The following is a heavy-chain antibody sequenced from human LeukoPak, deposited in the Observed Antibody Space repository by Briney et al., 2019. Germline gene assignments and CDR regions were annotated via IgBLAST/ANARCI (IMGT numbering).Heavy chain of an antibody. CDR2: IYYSGST. CDR3: ARQERYYDFWSGYSTPYYFDY. J-gene: IGHJ4*02. V-gene: IGHV4-39*01. D-gene: IGHD3-3*01. CDR1: GGSTSSSSYY. Sequence: SETLSLTCTVSGGSTSSSSYYWGWIRQPPGKGLEWIGSIYYSGSTYYNPSLKSRVTISVDTSKNQFSLKLSSVTAADTAVYYCARQERYYDFWSGYSTPYYFDYWGQGTLVTVSS.